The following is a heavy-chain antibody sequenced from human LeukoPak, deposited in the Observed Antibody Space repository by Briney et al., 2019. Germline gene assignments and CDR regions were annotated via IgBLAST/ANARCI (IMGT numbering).Heavy chain of an antibody. Sequence: GGSLRLSCAASGFTFSNYWMSWVRQAPGKGLEWVANIKQDGSEKYDVDSVKGRFTISRDNAKNSLYLQMNSLRAEDTAVYYCARMGGYSSTFHYWGQGTLVTVSS. D-gene: IGHD6-13*01. V-gene: IGHV3-7*05. CDR2: IKQDGSEK. CDR1: GFTFSNYW. CDR3: ARMGGYSSTFHY. J-gene: IGHJ4*02.